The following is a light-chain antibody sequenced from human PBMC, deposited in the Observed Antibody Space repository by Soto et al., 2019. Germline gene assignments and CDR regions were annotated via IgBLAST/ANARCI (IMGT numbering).Light chain of an antibody. V-gene: IGKV3-20*01. J-gene: IGKJ1*01. CDR2: GAS. CDR1: QSVSSSY. CDR3: QQYGSSRT. Sequence: EIVWTQSQGTLSLSPGARSTLTCRASQSVSSSYLAWYQQKPGQAPRLLIYGASSRATGIPDRFSGSGSGTDFTLTISRLEPEDFAVYYCQQYGSSRTVGQGTKVDIK.